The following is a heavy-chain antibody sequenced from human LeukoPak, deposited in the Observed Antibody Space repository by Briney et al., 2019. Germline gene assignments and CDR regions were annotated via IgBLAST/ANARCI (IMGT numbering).Heavy chain of an antibody. CDR2: MNPNSGST. Sequence: ASVKVSCKASGYTFTSYDINWVRQATGQGLEWMGWMNPNSGSTGYAQKFQGRVTMTRNTSISTAYMELSSLRSEDTAVYYCARGYSGYVIYYYYYYMDVWGKGTTVTIS. J-gene: IGHJ6*03. V-gene: IGHV1-8*01. CDR1: GYTFTSYD. CDR3: ARGYSGYVIYYYYYYMDV. D-gene: IGHD5-12*01.